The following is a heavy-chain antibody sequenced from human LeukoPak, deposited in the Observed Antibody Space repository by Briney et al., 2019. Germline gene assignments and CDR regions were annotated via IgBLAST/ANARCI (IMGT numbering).Heavy chain of an antibody. Sequence: SETLSLTCGVYGGSFSGYYWSWIRQPPGKGLEWIGEINHSGSTNYNPSLKSRVTISVDTSKNQFSLKLRSVTAADTAVYYCARRPRAGWFDPWGQGTLVTVSS. V-gene: IGHV4-34*01. CDR2: INHSGST. J-gene: IGHJ5*02. CDR1: GGSFSGYY. CDR3: ARRPRAGWFDP.